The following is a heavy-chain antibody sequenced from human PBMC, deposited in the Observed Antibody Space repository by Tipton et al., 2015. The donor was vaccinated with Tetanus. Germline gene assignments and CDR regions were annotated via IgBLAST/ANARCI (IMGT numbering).Heavy chain of an antibody. CDR1: GGSVSSGSYY. CDR2: ILYGGGT. V-gene: IGHV4-61*01. D-gene: IGHD3-3*01. Sequence: TLSLTCSIFGGSVSSGSYYWAWIRQLPGKGLEYIGYILYGGGTHYNPSLKSRVTVSADPSQNQFSLKLTSVTAADTAVYYCARIHDFLSGHFDFWGQGTLVAVSS. J-gene: IGHJ4*02. CDR3: ARIHDFLSGHFDF.